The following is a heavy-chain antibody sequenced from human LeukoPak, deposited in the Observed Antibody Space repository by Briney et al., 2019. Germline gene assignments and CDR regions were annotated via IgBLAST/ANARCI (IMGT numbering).Heavy chain of an antibody. CDR2: INHSGST. CDR1: GGSFSGYY. D-gene: IGHD2-15*01. CDR3: ARTIVVVVAATPGAFDI. V-gene: IGHV4-34*01. J-gene: IGHJ3*02. Sequence: SETLSLTCAVYGGSFSGYYWSWIRQPPGKGLEWIGEINHSGSTNYNPSLKSRVTISVDTSKNQFSLKLSSVTAADTAVYYCARTIVVVVAATPGAFDIWGQGTMVTVSS.